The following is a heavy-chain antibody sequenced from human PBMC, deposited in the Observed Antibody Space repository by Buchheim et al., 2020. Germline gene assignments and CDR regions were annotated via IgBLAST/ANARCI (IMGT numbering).Heavy chain of an antibody. CDR1: GFTFSTYA. D-gene: IGHD6-6*01. CDR2: INTGGDST. V-gene: IGHV3-23*01. Sequence: EVQLLESGGNLVQPGGSLRLSCAASGFTFSTYAMSWVRQAPGKGLEWVSGINTGGDSTYNTDSVRGRFPISSDDSRNTLYLQMNSLRAEDTAIYFCAKTRSISSHYYYGMDVWGQGTT. J-gene: IGHJ6*02. CDR3: AKTRSISSHYYYGMDV.